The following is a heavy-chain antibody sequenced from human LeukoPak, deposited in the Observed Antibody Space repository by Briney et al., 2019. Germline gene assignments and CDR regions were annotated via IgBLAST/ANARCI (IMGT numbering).Heavy chain of an antibody. V-gene: IGHV7-4-1*02. D-gene: IGHD3-16*01. Sequence: ASVKVSCKASGYTFTSYAMNWVRQAPGQGREWMGWINTNTGNPTYAQGFTGRFVFSLDTSVSTAFLQISSLKTEDTAVYYCARISGDFGHLGDPWGQGTLVTVSS. CDR1: GYTFTSYA. CDR3: ARISGDFGHLGDP. CDR2: INTNTGNP. J-gene: IGHJ5*02.